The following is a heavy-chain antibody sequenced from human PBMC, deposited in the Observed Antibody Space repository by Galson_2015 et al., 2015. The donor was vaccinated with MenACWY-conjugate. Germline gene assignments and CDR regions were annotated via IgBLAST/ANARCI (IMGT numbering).Heavy chain of an antibody. V-gene: IGHV4-59*01. Sequence: SLTCSVSGGSTGPYYSSWIRPPPGTCLEWVGRIYYRGATNYNPSLQSRATILLDTSRNQFSLILNSLTAADTAIYYCALRRVEARPASVDNSLAPWGQGIRVTFSS. CDR2: IYYRGAT. J-gene: IGHJ5*02. CDR3: ALRRVEARPASVDNSLAP. D-gene: IGHD1-26*01. CDR1: GGSTGPYY.